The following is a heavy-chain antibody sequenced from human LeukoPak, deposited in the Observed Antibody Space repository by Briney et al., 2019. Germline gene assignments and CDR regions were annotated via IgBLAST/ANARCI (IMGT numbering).Heavy chain of an antibody. V-gene: IGHV3-74*01. Sequence: GGSLRLSCAASGSTFSTYWMNWVRQPPGKGLVWVSRINSDGSSTTYPDSVMGRFTISRDNATNTLFQQMNSLRADDTAVYYCARSTSHYYYYYMDVWGKGTTVTISS. J-gene: IGHJ6*03. CDR3: ARSTSHYYYYYMDV. CDR2: INSDGSST. CDR1: GSTFSTYW.